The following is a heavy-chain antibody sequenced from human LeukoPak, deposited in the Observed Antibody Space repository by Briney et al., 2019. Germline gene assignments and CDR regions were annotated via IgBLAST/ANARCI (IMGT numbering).Heavy chain of an antibody. CDR3: AKGETDIVVVPAAPFDY. D-gene: IGHD2-2*01. Sequence: PGGPLRLSCAASGFTFSSYAMSWVRQAPGKGLEWVSAISGSGGSTYYADSVKGRFTISRDNSKNTLYLQMNSLRAEDTAVYYCAKGETDIVVVPAAPFDYWGQGTLVTASS. CDR1: GFTFSSYA. V-gene: IGHV3-23*01. J-gene: IGHJ4*02. CDR2: ISGSGGST.